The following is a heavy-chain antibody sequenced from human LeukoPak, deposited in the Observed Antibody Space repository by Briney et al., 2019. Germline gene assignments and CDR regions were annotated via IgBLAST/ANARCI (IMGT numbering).Heavy chain of an antibody. CDR1: GGSISSSSYY. CDR2: IYYSGST. D-gene: IGHD2-2*01. Sequence: SETLSLTCTVSGGSISSSSYYWGWIRQPPGKGLEWIGSIYYSGSTYYNPSLKSRVTISVDTSKNQFSLKLSSVTAADTAVYYCASSGCSSTSCYYYYYGMDVWGQGTTVTVSS. V-gene: IGHV4-39*01. J-gene: IGHJ6*02. CDR3: ASSGCSSTSCYYYYYGMDV.